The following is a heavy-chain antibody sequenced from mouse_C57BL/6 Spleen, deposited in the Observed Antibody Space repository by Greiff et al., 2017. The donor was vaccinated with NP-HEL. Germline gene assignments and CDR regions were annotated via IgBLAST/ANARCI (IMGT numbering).Heavy chain of an antibody. CDR1: GYTFTSYW. CDR3: ASNYYGSAYAMDY. V-gene: IGHV1-52*01. J-gene: IGHJ4*01. Sequence: VQLQQPGAELVRPGSSVKLSCKASGYTFTSYWMHWVKQRPIHGLEWIGNIDPSDSETHSNQKFKDKATLTVDKSSSTAYMQLSSLTSEDSAVYYCASNYYGSAYAMDYWGQGTSVTVSS. D-gene: IGHD1-1*01. CDR2: IDPSDSET.